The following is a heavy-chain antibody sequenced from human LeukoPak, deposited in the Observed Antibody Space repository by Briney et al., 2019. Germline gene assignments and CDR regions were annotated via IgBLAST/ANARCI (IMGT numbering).Heavy chain of an antibody. CDR1: GFTFSSYS. CDR2: ISSSSSYI. J-gene: IGHJ4*02. Sequence: AGGSLRLSCAASGFTFSSYSMNWVRQAPGKGLEWVSSISSSSSYIYYADSVKGRFTISGDNAKNSLYLQMNSLRAEDTAVYYCARDLGSSTTMIVIWSEGGFDYWGQGTLVTVSS. CDR3: ARDLGSSTTMIVIWSEGGFDY. D-gene: IGHD3-22*01. V-gene: IGHV3-21*01.